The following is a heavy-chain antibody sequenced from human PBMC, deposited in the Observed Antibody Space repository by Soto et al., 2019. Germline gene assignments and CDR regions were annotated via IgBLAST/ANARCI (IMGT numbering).Heavy chain of an antibody. CDR2: IYYSGST. Sequence: SETLSLTCTVSGGSISSSSYYWGWIRQPPGKGLEWIGSIYYSGSTYYNPSLKSRVTISVDTSKNQFSLKLSSVTAADTAVYYCARHIDPGYCSSTSCSSFFDYWGQGTLVTVSS. J-gene: IGHJ4*02. CDR1: GGSISSSSYY. D-gene: IGHD2-2*01. V-gene: IGHV4-39*01. CDR3: ARHIDPGYCSSTSCSSFFDY.